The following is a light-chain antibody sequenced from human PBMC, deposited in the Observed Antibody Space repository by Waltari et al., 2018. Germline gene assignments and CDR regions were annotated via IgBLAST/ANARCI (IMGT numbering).Light chain of an antibody. V-gene: IGKV3-20*01. J-gene: IGKJ2*01. CDR1: QSITTTY. CDR3: QQYGTSSMYT. CDR2: GVS. Sequence: EIVLTQSPGTLSLSPGEGATLSCRASQSITTTYLAWYQQRPGQAPRLLIYGVSIRATGIPDRFSGSGSGTDFTLTISRLEPEDFAMYYCQQYGTSSMYTFGQGTKLEIK.